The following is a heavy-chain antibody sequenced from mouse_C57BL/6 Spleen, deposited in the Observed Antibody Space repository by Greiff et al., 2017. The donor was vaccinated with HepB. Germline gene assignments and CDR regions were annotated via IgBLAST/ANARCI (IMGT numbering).Heavy chain of an antibody. D-gene: IGHD2-2*01. CDR1: GYTFTSYW. J-gene: IGHJ3*01. CDR3: VRGGVTTGFAY. CDR2: IHPKSGST. Sequence: QVQLQQPGAELVKPGASVKLSCKASGYTFTSYWMHWVKQRPGQGLEWIGMIHPKSGSTNYNEKFKSKATLTVDKSSSTAYMQLSSLTSEDSAVYYCVRGGVTTGFAYWGQGTLVTVSA. V-gene: IGHV1-64*01.